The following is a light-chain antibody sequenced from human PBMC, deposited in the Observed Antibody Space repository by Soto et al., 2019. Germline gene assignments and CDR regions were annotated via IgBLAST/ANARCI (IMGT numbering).Light chain of an antibody. CDR2: YAS. Sequence: QSALTQPRSVSASPGQSVTISCTGTSSNVGGYNYVSWYQQNPGKAPKLMIYYASKRPPGVPDRFSGSKSGNAASLTISGLQAEDEADYYCCSYAASYTLVFGGGTKLTVL. CDR1: SSNVGGYNY. V-gene: IGLV2-11*01. J-gene: IGLJ2*01. CDR3: CSYAASYTLV.